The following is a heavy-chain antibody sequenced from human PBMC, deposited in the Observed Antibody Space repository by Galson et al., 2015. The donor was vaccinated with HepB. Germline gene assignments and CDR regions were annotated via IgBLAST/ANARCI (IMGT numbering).Heavy chain of an antibody. D-gene: IGHD3-22*01. Sequence: SLRLSCAASGFTFSSYSMNWVRQAPGKGLEWVSSISSSSSYIYYADSVKGRFTISRDNAKNSLYLQMNSLRAEDTAVYYCARPHRMTVGGGKYYFDYWGQGTLVTVSS. CDR1: GFTFSSYS. CDR3: ARPHRMTVGGGKYYFDY. CDR2: ISSSSSYI. V-gene: IGHV3-21*01. J-gene: IGHJ4*02.